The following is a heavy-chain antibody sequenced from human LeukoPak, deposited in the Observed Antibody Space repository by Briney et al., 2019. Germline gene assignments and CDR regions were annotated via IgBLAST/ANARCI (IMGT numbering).Heavy chain of an antibody. CDR3: ASERETSYSGYEPADY. Sequence: PGGSLRLSCAASGFTFSSYWMSWVRQAPGKGLEWVANIKQDGSEKYYVDSVKGRFTISRDNAKNSLYLQMNSLRAEDTAVYYCASERETSYSGYEPADYWGQGTLVTVSS. J-gene: IGHJ4*02. V-gene: IGHV3-7*03. CDR1: GFTFSSYW. CDR2: IKQDGSEK. D-gene: IGHD5-12*01.